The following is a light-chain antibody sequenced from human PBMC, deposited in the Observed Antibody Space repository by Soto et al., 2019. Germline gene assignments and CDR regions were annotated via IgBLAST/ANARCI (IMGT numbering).Light chain of an antibody. V-gene: IGKV1-39*01. CDR3: QQTSSAPRT. CDR1: QSIDNF. Sequence: DIRMTQSPSSLSASVGDRVIITCRASQSIDNFLNWYQQKPGNAPKLLIHAASTLQGGVPPRFSGSGSGSDFTLTINSLQPDDFATYYCQQTSSAPRTFGQGTKVDIK. CDR2: AAS. J-gene: IGKJ1*01.